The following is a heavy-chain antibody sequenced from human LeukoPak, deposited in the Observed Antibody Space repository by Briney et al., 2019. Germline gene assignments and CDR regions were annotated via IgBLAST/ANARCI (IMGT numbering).Heavy chain of an antibody. V-gene: IGHV3-48*01. CDR2: ISSSSSTI. CDR1: GFTFSSYS. J-gene: IGHJ4*02. D-gene: IGHD6-13*01. CDR3: ARAGLRAAAGL. Sequence: PGGSLRPSCAASGFTFSSYSMNWVRQAPGKGLEWVSYISSSSSTIYYADSVKGRFTISRDNAKNSLYLQMNSLRAEDTAVYYCARAGLRAAAGLWGQGTLVTVSS.